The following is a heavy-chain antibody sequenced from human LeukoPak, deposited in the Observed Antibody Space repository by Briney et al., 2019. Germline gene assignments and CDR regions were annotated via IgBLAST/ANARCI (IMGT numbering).Heavy chain of an antibody. CDR1: GGFIRIYY. J-gene: IGHJ3*01. Sequence: PSETLSLTCSVSGGFIRIYYWNWLRPPPGKGLEWVGRIYNTGSTNYNPSLKSRVAMSVDTSKNQFSLKLRSVTAADTAVYYCASVEMTHNTEGAFDVWGQGTMVTVSS. CDR3: ASVEMTHNTEGAFDV. D-gene: IGHD5-24*01. V-gene: IGHV4-4*07. CDR2: IYNTGST.